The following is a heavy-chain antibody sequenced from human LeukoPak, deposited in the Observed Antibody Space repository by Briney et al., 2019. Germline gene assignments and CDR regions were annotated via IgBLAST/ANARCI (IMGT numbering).Heavy chain of an antibody. CDR3: ARTAMGNYYYYYMDV. J-gene: IGHJ6*03. CDR2: VYYTGST. Sequence: SETLSLTCTVSGGYISSYYWSWIRQPPGEGLEWIGYVYYTGSTNYNPSLKSRVSISVDTSKNQFSLKLSSVTAADTAVYYCARTAMGNYYYYYMDVWGKGTTVTISS. CDR1: GGYISSYY. D-gene: IGHD5-18*01. V-gene: IGHV4-59*08.